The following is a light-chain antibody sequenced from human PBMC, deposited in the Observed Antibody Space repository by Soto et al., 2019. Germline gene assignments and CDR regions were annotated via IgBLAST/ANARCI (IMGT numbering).Light chain of an antibody. Sequence: EIVVTQSPVTLSLSPGERATLSCRTSQSFSSYLAWYQQKPGQAPRLLIYDASNRATDIPARFSGSGSGTDFTLTIRSLEPEDYALYYCQQRSSSRPKFTFGPGTKVDI. CDR1: QSFSSY. CDR3: QQRSSSRPKFT. J-gene: IGKJ3*01. CDR2: DAS. V-gene: IGKV3-11*01.